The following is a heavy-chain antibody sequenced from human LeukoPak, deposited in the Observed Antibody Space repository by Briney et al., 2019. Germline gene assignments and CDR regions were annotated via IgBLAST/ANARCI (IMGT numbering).Heavy chain of an antibody. D-gene: IGHD3-16*01. Sequence: ASVKVSCKASGYTFTSYYMHWVRQAPGQGLEWMGIINPSGGSTSYAQKFQGRVTMTRDTSTSTVYVELSSLRSEDTAVYYCARVCGRTNDAFDIWGQGTMVTVSS. J-gene: IGHJ3*02. CDR2: INPSGGST. CDR1: GYTFTSYY. V-gene: IGHV1-46*01. CDR3: ARVCGRTNDAFDI.